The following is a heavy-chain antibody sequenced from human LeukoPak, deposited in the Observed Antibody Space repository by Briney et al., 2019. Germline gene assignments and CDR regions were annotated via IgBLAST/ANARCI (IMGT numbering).Heavy chain of an antibody. CDR2: ISGTGNNR. Sequence: GGSLRLSCAASGFTFSTYAMTWVRQAPGKGLEWVSAISGTGNNRYHADSVKGRFTISRDNSKNTLYLQMNSLRAEDTAVYYCAKDRGYWGQGTLVTVSS. J-gene: IGHJ4*02. CDR3: AKDRGY. V-gene: IGHV3-23*01. CDR1: GFTFSTYA.